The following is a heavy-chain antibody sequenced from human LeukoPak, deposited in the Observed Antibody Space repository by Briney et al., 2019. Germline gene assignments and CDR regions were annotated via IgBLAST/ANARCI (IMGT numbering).Heavy chain of an antibody. CDR2: ISSSSSYI. V-gene: IGHV3-21*01. Sequence: PGGSLRLSCAASGFTFSSYSMNWVRQAPGKGLEWVSSISSSSSYIYYADSVKGRFTNSRDNAKISLYLQMNSLRAEDTAVYYCARDSRYDFWSGYYTPSIDYWGQGTLVTVSS. CDR3: ARDSRYDFWSGYYTPSIDY. CDR1: GFTFSSYS. D-gene: IGHD3-3*01. J-gene: IGHJ4*02.